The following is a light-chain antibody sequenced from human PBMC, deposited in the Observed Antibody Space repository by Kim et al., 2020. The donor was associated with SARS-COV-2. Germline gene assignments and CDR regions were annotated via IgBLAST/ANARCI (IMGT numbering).Light chain of an antibody. CDR3: KQCKSYSYT. CDR1: QSISSW. V-gene: IGKV1-5*03. CDR2: KAS. Sequence: DIQMTQSPSTLSASVGDRVTITCRASQSISSWLAWYQQKPGKAPKLLIYKASILQSGVPSRFSGSGSGTEFTLTISSVQPDDFATYYCKQCKSYSYTFGQGTKLEI. J-gene: IGKJ2*01.